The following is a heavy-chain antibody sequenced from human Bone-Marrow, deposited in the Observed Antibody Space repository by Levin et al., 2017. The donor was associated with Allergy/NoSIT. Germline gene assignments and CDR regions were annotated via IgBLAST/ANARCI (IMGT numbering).Heavy chain of an antibody. CDR2: INTATGKP. D-gene: IGHD3-22*01. CDR1: GYTFTSYS. V-gene: IGHV7-4-1*04. J-gene: IGHJ4*02. Sequence: ASVKVSCKASGYTFTSYSIHWVRQAPGQGLQWMGWINTATGKPTYVQGFTGRFVFSLDTSVSMAYLQISSLKTEDTAVYYCARDLGAAHYESSGPLDYWGQGTLVSASS. CDR3: ARDLGAAHYESSGPLDY.